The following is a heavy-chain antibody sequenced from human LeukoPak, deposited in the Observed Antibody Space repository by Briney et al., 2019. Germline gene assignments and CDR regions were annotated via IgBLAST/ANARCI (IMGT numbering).Heavy chain of an antibody. Sequence: GALLLSCAASGFSFSSYEMNGARQAPGKGLEWVSYISSSGSTIYYADSVKGRFTISRDNAKNSLYLQMNSLRAEDTAVYYCARADVLLWFGERILRGYYYGMDVWGKGTTVTVSS. CDR1: GFSFSSYE. D-gene: IGHD3-10*01. CDR3: ARADVLLWFGERILRGYYYGMDV. V-gene: IGHV3-48*03. CDR2: ISSSGSTI. J-gene: IGHJ6*04.